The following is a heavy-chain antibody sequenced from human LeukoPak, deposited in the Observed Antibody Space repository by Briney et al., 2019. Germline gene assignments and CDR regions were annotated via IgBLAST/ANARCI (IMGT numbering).Heavy chain of an antibody. D-gene: IGHD2-2*01. CDR2: IYSGGST. J-gene: IGHJ3*02. CDR3: AREGYCSSTSRYGMGGDAFDI. Sequence: GGSLRLSCAASGFTVSSNYMSWVRQAPGKGLEWVSVIYSGGSTYYADSVKGRFTISRDNSKNTLYLQMNSLRAEDTAVYYCAREGYCSSTSRYGMGGDAFDIWGQGTMVTVSS. CDR1: GFTVSSNY. V-gene: IGHV3-53*01.